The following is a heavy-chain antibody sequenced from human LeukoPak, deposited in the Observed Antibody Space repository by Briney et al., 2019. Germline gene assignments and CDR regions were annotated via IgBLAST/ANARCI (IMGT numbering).Heavy chain of an antibody. Sequence: GGSLRLSCAASGFTFSSYAMSWVRQAPGKGLEWVSTISYSGGSTNYADSVKGRFTISRDNSKSSLYLQMNSLRPEDTAIYYCAREGYYGSGSPPSLYFDYWGQGTLVTVSS. CDR1: GFTFSSYA. CDR2: ISYSGGST. CDR3: AREGYYGSGSPPSLYFDY. V-gene: IGHV3-23*01. D-gene: IGHD3-10*01. J-gene: IGHJ4*02.